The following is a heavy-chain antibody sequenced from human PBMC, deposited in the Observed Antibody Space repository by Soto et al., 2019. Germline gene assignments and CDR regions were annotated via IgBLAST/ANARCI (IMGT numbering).Heavy chain of an antibody. CDR1: GFTLSRDA. D-gene: IGHD3-22*01. CDR2: ISGSGGST. V-gene: IGHV3-23*01. Sequence: PGASMRLSCAASGFTLSRDAMSWVRQAPGKGLEWVSAISGSGGSTYYADSVKGRFTISRDNSKNTLYLQMNSLRAEDTAVYYCAKDGIVADYWGQGTLVTVSS. J-gene: IGHJ4*02. CDR3: AKDGIVADY.